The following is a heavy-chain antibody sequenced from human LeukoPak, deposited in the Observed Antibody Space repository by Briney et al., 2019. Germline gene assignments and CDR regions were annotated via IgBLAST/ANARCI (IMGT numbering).Heavy chain of an antibody. CDR3: ARGTLRYQLPYGDAFDI. J-gene: IGHJ3*02. CDR1: GSTYSRYD. Sequence: GGSLRLSCAASGSTYSRYDMHWVRQATGKGLEWVSTVGTAGDTYYPGSVKGRFTISRDNAKNSLYLQMNSLTAGDTAVYFCARGTLRYQLPYGDAFDIWGQGTMVTVSS. D-gene: IGHD2-2*01. V-gene: IGHV3-13*01. CDR2: VGTAGDT.